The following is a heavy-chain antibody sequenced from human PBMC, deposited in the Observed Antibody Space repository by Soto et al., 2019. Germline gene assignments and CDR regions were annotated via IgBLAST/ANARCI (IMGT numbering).Heavy chain of an antibody. D-gene: IGHD1-1*01. CDR1: GFTFSSYA. CDR2: ISSNGGST. V-gene: IGHV3-64D*08. J-gene: IGHJ6*02. Sequence: GGSLRLSCSASGFTFSSYAMHWVRQAPGKGLEYVSAISSNGGSTYYADSVKGRFTISRDNSKNTLYLQMSSLRAEDTAVYYCVKDQEADQLYYYYGMDVWGQGTTVTVSS. CDR3: VKDQEADQLYYYYGMDV.